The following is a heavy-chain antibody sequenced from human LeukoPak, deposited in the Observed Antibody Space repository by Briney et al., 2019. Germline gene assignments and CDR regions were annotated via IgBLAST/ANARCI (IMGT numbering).Heavy chain of an antibody. V-gene: IGHV3-53*01. CDR2: IYSGGST. CDR1: GFTVSSKF. D-gene: IGHD4-17*01. CDR3: ARDPTVTTPGYLDY. Sequence: GGSLRLSCAASGFTVSSKFMSWVRQAPGKGLEWVSVIYSGGSTYYADSVKGRFTISRDNSKNTLYLQMNSLRAEDTAVYYCARDPTVTTPGYLDYWGQGTLVTVSS. J-gene: IGHJ4*02.